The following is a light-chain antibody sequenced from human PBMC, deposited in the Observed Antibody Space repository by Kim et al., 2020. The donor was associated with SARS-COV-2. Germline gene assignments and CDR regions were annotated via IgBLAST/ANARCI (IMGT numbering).Light chain of an antibody. V-gene: IGKV1-5*03. CDR3: QQYNSYPWT. Sequence: ASVGDRVTITCRASQSISSWLAWYQQKPGKAPKLLIYMASSLESGVPPGFSGSGSGTEFTLTISSLQPDDFATYNCQQYNSYPWTFGQGTKVDIK. J-gene: IGKJ1*01. CDR2: MAS. CDR1: QSISSW.